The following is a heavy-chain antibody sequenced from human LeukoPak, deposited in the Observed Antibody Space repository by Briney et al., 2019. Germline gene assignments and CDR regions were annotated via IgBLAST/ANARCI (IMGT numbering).Heavy chain of an antibody. J-gene: IGHJ4*02. V-gene: IGHV3-30*18. CDR2: ISYDGSNK. CDR1: GFTFSSYG. CDR3: AKDRGYCSGGSCYFLDY. Sequence: GRSLRLSCAASGFTFSSYGMHWVRQAPGKGLEGVAVISYDGSNKYYADSVKGRFTISRDNSKNTLYLQMDGLRAEDTAVYYCAKDRGYCSGGSCYFLDYWGQGTLVTVSS. D-gene: IGHD2-15*01.